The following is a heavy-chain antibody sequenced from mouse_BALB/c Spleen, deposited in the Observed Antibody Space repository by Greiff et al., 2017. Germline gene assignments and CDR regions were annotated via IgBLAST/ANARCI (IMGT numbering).Heavy chain of an antibody. Sequence: EVMLVESGGGLVKPGGSLKLSCAASGFTFSSYAMSWVRQTPEKRLEWVATISSGGSYTYYPDSVKGRFTISRDNAKNTLYLQMSSLRSEDTAMYYCARHEVTTVVDFAYWGQGTLVTVSA. CDR1: GFTFSSYA. D-gene: IGHD1-1*01. CDR3: ARHEVTTVVDFAY. CDR2: ISSGGSYT. V-gene: IGHV5-9-3*01. J-gene: IGHJ3*01.